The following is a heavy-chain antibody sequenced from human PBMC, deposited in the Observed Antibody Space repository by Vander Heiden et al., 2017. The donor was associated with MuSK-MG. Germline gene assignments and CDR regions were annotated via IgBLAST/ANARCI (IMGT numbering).Heavy chain of an antibody. D-gene: IGHD3-3*01. J-gene: IGHJ4*02. CDR3: ARKYDFWSGYHFDY. CDR2: ISSSSSYI. CDR1: GFTFSSYS. Sequence: EVQLVESGGGLVKPGGSLRLSCAASGFTFSSYSMNWVRQAPGKGLEWVSSISSSSSYIYYADSVKGRFTISRDNAKNSLYLQMNSRRAEDTAVYYCARKYDFWSGYHFDYWGQGTLVTVSS. V-gene: IGHV3-21*01.